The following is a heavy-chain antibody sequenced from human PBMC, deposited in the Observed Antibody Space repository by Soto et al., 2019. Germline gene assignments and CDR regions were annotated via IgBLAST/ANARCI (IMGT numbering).Heavy chain of an antibody. CDR1: GFTFSSYS. J-gene: IGHJ6*02. V-gene: IGHV3-21*01. CDR3: ASRHYGMDV. Sequence: EVELVESGGGLVKPGGSLRLSCAASGFTFSSYSMNWVRQAPGKGLEWVSSITSSSSYIYYADSVKGRFTISRDNAKNSLYLQMNSLRDEDTAVYYCASRHYGMDVWGQGTTVTVSS. CDR2: ITSSSSYI.